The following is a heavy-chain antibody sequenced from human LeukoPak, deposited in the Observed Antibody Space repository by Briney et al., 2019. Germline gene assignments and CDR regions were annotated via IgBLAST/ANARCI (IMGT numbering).Heavy chain of an antibody. CDR3: AREEGYDYVWGSYRYNYYYMDV. Sequence: GGSLRLSCAASGFAFSNYGMNWVRQAPGKGLEWVSGITGSGSTTYYADSVKGRFTISRDNAKNSLYLQMNSLRAEDTAVYYCAREEGYDYVWGSYRYNYYYMDVWGKGTTVTVSS. CDR1: GFAFSNYG. V-gene: IGHV3-48*04. J-gene: IGHJ6*03. D-gene: IGHD3-16*02. CDR2: ITGSGSTT.